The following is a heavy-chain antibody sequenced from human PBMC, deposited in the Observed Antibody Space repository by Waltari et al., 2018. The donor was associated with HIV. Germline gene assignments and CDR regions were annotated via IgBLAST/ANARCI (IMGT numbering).Heavy chain of an antibody. Sequence: EVQLVESGGGVVKPGGSLRLSCAASRFTFSSYSMNWVRQAPGKGLGWVSSISSGSVYIYYADSVKGRFTISRDNAKNSLYLQMNSLRAEDTAVYYCARDEAEMATLTAFDIWGQGTMVTVSS. J-gene: IGHJ3*02. CDR3: ARDEAEMATLTAFDI. CDR2: ISSGSVYI. V-gene: IGHV3-21*01. D-gene: IGHD5-12*01. CDR1: RFTFSSYS.